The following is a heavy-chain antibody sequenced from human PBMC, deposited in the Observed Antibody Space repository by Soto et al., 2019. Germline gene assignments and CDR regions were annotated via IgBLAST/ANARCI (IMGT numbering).Heavy chain of an antibody. CDR2: IYHSGST. J-gene: IGHJ6*02. CDR1: GGSISSSNW. CDR3: ARAWPSVDRYGSAVMDV. D-gene: IGHD5-18*01. Sequence: QVQLQESGPGLVKPSGTLSVTCAVSGGSISSSNWWNWVRQPPGKGLEWIGEIYHSGSTNYNPSLRSRVTTTLDNSNNQCSLRVNPVTAADTAEYYCARAWPSVDRYGSAVMDVWGQGTTGTVSS. V-gene: IGHV4-4*02.